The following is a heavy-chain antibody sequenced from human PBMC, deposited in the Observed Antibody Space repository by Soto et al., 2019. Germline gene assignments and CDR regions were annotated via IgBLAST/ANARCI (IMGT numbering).Heavy chain of an antibody. CDR2: ISYDGSNK. Sequence: QVQLVESGGGVVQPGRSLRLSCAASGFTFSSYAMHWVRQAPGKGLEWVAVISYDGSNKYYADSVKGRFTISRDNSKNTLYLQMNSLRAEDTAVYYCARRRRDGYFDYWGQGTLVTVSS. J-gene: IGHJ4*02. CDR3: ARRRRDGYFDY. CDR1: GFTFSSYA. V-gene: IGHV3-30-3*01.